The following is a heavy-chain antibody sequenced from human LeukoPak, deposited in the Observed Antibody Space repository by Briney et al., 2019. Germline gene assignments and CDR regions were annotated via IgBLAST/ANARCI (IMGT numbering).Heavy chain of an antibody. CDR1: GYTFTNYA. J-gene: IGHJ4*02. D-gene: IGHD3-16*02. CDR2: IHPSTGNP. Sequence: ASVKVSCKASGYTFTNYAMNWVRQAPGQGLEWMGWIHPSTGNPTYAQGFTGRFVFSLDTSVSTTYLQISSLKAEDTAVYYCARAYQRLGELSLPNYWGQGTLVTVSS. CDR3: ARAYQRLGELSLPNY. V-gene: IGHV7-4-1*02.